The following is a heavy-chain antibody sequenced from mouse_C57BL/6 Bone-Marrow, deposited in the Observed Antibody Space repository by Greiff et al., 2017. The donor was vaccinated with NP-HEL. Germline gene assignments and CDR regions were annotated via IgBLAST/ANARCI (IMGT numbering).Heavy chain of an antibody. Sequence: EVQLQESGPVLVKPGASVKMSCKASGYTFTDYYMNWVKQSHGKSLEWIGVINPYNGGTSYNQKFKGKATLTVDKSSSTAYMELNSLTSEDSAVYYCARGTGDAMDYWGQGTSVTVSS. CDR3: ARGTGDAMDY. CDR2: INPYNGGT. D-gene: IGHD3-3*01. V-gene: IGHV1-19*01. CDR1: GYTFTDYY. J-gene: IGHJ4*01.